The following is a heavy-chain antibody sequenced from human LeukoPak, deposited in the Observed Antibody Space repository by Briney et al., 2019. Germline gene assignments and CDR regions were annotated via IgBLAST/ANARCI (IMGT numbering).Heavy chain of an antibody. CDR3: ARDLDYYDSSGYPYRYYYYYYMDV. CDR2: IYYSGSA. D-gene: IGHD3-22*01. Sequence: SETLSLTCTVSGGSISSSSYYWGWIRQPPGKGLEWIGSIYYSGSAYYNPSLKSRVTISVDTSKNQFSLKLSSVTAADTAVYYCARDLDYYDSSGYPYRYYYYYYMDVWGKGTTVTISS. V-gene: IGHV4-39*07. J-gene: IGHJ6*03. CDR1: GGSISSSSYY.